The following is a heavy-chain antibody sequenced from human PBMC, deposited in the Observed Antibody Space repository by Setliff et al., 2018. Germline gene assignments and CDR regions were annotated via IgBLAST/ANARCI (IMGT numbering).Heavy chain of an antibody. Sequence: TLSLTCTVSGGSISSGGYYWGWIRQHPGKGLEWIGYIYYSGSTYYNPSLKSRVTISVDTSKNQFSLKLSSVTAADTAVYYCARDPLTTNRRRAFDIWGQGTMVTVSS. CDR1: GGSISSGGYY. V-gene: IGHV4-31*03. CDR3: ARDPLTTNRRRAFDI. D-gene: IGHD4-17*01. J-gene: IGHJ3*02. CDR2: IYYSGST.